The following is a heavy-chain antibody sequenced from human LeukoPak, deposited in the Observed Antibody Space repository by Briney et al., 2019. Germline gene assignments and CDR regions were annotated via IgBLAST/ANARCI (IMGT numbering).Heavy chain of an antibody. J-gene: IGHJ4*02. V-gene: IGHV1-69*05. CDR2: IIPIFGTA. Sequence: SVKVSCKASGGTFSSYAISWVRQAPGQGPEWMGRIIPIFGTANYAQKFQGRVTITTDESTSTAYMELSSLRSEDTAVYYCARVEMVRSYYDSSGYYYVKDYWGQGTLVTVSS. CDR1: GGTFSSYA. CDR3: ARVEMVRSYYDSSGYYYVKDY. D-gene: IGHD3-22*01.